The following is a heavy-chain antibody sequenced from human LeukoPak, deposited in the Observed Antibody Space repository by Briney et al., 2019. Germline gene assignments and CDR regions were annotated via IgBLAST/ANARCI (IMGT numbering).Heavy chain of an antibody. V-gene: IGHV3-30*18. CDR1: GFTFSSYG. D-gene: IGHD3-22*01. CDR2: ISYDGSNK. J-gene: IGHJ4*02. Sequence: GGSLRLSCAASGFTFSSYGMHWVRQAPGKGLEWVAVISYDGSNKYYADSVKGRFTISRDNSKNTLYLQMNSLRAQGPAVYYLAKEFYYYDSSGYSPFSDFDHWGQGTLVTVPS. CDR3: AKEFYYYDSSGYSPFSDFDH.